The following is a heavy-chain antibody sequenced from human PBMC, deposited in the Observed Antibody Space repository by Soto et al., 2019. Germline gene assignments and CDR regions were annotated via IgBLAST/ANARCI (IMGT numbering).Heavy chain of an antibody. CDR1: GYIFSDYG. D-gene: IGHD1-7*01. V-gene: IGHV1-18*01. CDR3: ARFGRARTINVSYKDGMDV. CDR2: ISAYTGNT. Sequence: QIQLAQSGPEVARPGASVNVSCKDSGYIFSDYGISWARQAPGQGLEWMGWISAYTGNTKYSQILKGRVTMTTDSSTSTGYMELRSLRADDTAVYYCARFGRARTINVSYKDGMDVWGQGTPVTVSS. J-gene: IGHJ6*02.